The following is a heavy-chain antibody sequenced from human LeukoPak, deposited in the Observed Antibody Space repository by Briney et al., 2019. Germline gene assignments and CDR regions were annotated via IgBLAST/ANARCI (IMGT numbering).Heavy chain of an antibody. CDR2: IYHSGST. D-gene: IGHD5-12*01. CDR3: ARDSGYDQGWFDP. J-gene: IGHJ5*02. V-gene: IGHV4-30-2*01. Sequence: PSQTLSLTCAVSGGSISSGGYSWSWIRQPPGKGLEWIGYIYHSGSTYYNPSLKSRVTISVDRSKNQFSLKLSSVTAADTAVYYCARDSGYDQGWFDPWGQGTLVTVSS. CDR1: GGSISSGGYS.